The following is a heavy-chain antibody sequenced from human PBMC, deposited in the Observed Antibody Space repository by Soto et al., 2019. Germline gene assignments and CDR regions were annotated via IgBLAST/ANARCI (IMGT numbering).Heavy chain of an antibody. J-gene: IGHJ4*02. V-gene: IGHV4-31*03. D-gene: IGHD2-8*01. CDR1: GASISSGGYY. Sequence: QVQLQESGPGLVKPSQTLSLTCSVAGASISSGGYYWSWIRQHPGKGLEWIGYIYNSGSTYYNPSLKCRVNISLDTSKNQFSLKLSSVTAADTAVYYCAREVEYCASGVCYNDLDYWGQGTLVTVSS. CDR2: IYNSGST. CDR3: AREVEYCASGVCYNDLDY.